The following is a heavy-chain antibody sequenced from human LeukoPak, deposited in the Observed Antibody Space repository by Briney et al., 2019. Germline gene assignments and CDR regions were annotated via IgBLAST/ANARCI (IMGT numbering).Heavy chain of an antibody. Sequence: GGSLRLSCAASGFTFSRYSMNWVRQAPGKGLEWVAFIRYDGSNKYYADSVKGRFTISRDNSKNTLYLQMNSLRLEDTAVYYCARDRDLMVPRGMDVWGKGTTVTVSS. J-gene: IGHJ6*03. CDR1: GFTFSRYS. D-gene: IGHD2-8*01. CDR2: IRYDGSNK. CDR3: ARDRDLMVPRGMDV. V-gene: IGHV3-30*02.